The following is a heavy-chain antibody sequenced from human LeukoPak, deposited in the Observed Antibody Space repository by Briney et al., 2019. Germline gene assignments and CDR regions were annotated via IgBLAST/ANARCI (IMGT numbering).Heavy chain of an antibody. CDR1: GGSISSGGYY. CDR3: ARCYGSGDVFDI. D-gene: IGHD3-10*01. V-gene: IGHV4-31*03. J-gene: IGHJ3*02. Sequence: SQTLSLTCTVSGGSISSGGYYWSWIRQHPGKGLEWIGYIYDSGSTYYSPSLKSRITTSVDTPKSQFSLKLSSVTAADTAVYYCARCYGSGDVFDIWGQGTMVTVSS. CDR2: IYDSGST.